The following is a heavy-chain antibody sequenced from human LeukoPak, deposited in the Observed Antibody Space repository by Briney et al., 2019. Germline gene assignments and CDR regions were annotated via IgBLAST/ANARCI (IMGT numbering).Heavy chain of an antibody. CDR1: GFTFSSYS. Sequence: GGSLRLSCAASGFTFSSYSMNWVRQAPGKGLEWVSYISSSSNTIYYADSVKGRFTISRDNAENSLYLQMNSLRAEDTAVYYCARVGIQLCVDYWGQGTLVTVSS. CDR3: ARVGIQLCVDY. D-gene: IGHD5-18*01. J-gene: IGHJ4*02. CDR2: ISSSSNTI. V-gene: IGHV3-48*01.